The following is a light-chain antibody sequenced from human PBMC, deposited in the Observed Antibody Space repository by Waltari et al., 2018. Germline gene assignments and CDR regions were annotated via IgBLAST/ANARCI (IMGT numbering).Light chain of an antibody. V-gene: IGKV3-11*01. CDR1: QSVDNF. J-gene: IGKJ2*01. CDR2: DAT. CDR3: HQGTTWPRT. Sequence: EIVLTQSPVTLSLSPGQRATLPYRASQSVDNFLGWYHQKAGQAPRLLIYDATKRAPGIPARFSGGGSGTDFTLTISSLEPEDVGLYYCHQGTTWPRTFGQGTKLEI.